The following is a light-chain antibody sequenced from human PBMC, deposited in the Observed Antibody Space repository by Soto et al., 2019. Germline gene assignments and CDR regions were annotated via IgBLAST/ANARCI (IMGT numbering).Light chain of an antibody. J-gene: IGKJ4*01. V-gene: IGKV3-15*01. CDR3: QQYNNWPLT. CDR1: QSVSSK. Sequence: EIVMTQSPATLSVSPGERATLSCRASQSVSSKLAWYQQKPGQAPRLLLYGASARATGTPPRFSVSGPGTEFPLPISSLQSEDFSVYYCQQYNNWPLTFGGGTKEDIK. CDR2: GAS.